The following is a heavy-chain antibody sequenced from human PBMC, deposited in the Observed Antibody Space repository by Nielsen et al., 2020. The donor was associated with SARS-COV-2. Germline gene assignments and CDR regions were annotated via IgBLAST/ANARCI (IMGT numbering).Heavy chain of an antibody. Sequence: GESLKISCAASGFTFSSYGMHWVRQAPGKGLEWVAVIWYDGSNKYYADSVKGRFTISRDNSKSTLYLQMNSLRAEDTAVYYCARQPKMYYYYYMDVWGKGTTVTVSS. V-gene: IGHV3-33*01. CDR3: ARQPKMYYYYYMDV. CDR2: IWYDGSNK. J-gene: IGHJ6*03. CDR1: GFTFSSYG.